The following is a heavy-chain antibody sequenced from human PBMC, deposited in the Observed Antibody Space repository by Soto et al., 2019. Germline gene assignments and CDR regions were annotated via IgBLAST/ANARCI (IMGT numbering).Heavy chain of an antibody. CDR1: GGSISSGTSY. J-gene: IGHJ4*02. V-gene: IGHV4-31*03. D-gene: IGHD3-22*01. CDR2: IYFTGAT. CDR3: ASIPGRGYSEGIDY. Sequence: QVQLQESGPGLVKPSQTLSLTCNVSGGSISSGTSYWTWIRQHPGEGLEWIGHIYFTGATYSNPSLRSRRTRSVDTSKNQSSLKLTSVTAADTATDYCASIPGRGYSEGIDYWGQGTLVTVSS.